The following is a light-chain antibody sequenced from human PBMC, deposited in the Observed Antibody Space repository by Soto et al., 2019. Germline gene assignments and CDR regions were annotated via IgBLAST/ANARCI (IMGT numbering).Light chain of an antibody. V-gene: IGLV2-14*03. CDR2: DVS. CDR1: ISDVGGYNY. CDR3: NSYRSSSARYV. J-gene: IGLJ1*01. Sequence: QSALTQPASVSGSPGQSITISCTGTISDVGGYNYVSWYQQHPGEAPKLMIYDVSNRPSGVSNRFSGSKSGNTASLTISGLQAEDEADYYCNSYRSSSARYVFGTGTKVNVL.